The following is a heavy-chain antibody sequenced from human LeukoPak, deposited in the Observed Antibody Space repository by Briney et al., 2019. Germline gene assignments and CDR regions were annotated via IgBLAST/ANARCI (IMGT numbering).Heavy chain of an antibody. V-gene: IGHV1-69*13. CDR2: IIPIFGTA. CDR1: GGTFSSYA. Sequence: SVTVSCTASGGTFSSYAISWVRQAPGQGLEWMGGIIPIFGTANYAQKFQGRVTITADESTSTAYMELSSLRSEDTAVYYCARDPVGYYDSSSPDYWGQGTLVTVSS. D-gene: IGHD3-22*01. J-gene: IGHJ4*02. CDR3: ARDPVGYYDSSSPDY.